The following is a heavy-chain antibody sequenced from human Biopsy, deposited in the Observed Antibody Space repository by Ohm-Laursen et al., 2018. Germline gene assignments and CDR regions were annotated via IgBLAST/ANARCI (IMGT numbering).Heavy chain of an antibody. J-gene: IGHJ6*02. CDR3: ARDSGILNYGNFKYYHYYSMDV. CDR1: GDSVTKYY. V-gene: IGHV4-59*02. CDR2: IYYSVMT. Sequence: TLSLTCAVSGDSVTKYYWSWIRQPPGKGLEWIGHIYYSVMTNYNPSLQSRVSISVDTSRNQVSLTLSSVTAADTAVYYCARDSGILNYGNFKYYHYYSMDVWGQGTKVTVSS. D-gene: IGHD4-11*01.